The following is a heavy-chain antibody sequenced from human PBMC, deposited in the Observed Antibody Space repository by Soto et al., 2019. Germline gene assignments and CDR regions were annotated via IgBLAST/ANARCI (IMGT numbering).Heavy chain of an antibody. CDR2: IYYSGSA. V-gene: IGHV4-31*03. J-gene: IGHJ4*02. CDR1: GASVSRGGYF. D-gene: IGHD2-21*01. Sequence: QVQLQESGPGLVKPSQTLSLTCTVSGASVSRGGYFWSWIRQHPGQGLEWLGYIYYSGSAYYNPSLKSRVTISVDTSKNYFSLKLSSVSAADTAVYYCARVTVTYGYFENWGQGTLVTVSS. CDR3: ARVTVTYGYFEN.